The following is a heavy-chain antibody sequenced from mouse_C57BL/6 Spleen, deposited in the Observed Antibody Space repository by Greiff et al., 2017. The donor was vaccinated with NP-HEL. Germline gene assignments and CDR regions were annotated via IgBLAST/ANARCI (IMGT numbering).Heavy chain of an antibody. CDR3: AREAYGPFAY. Sequence: VQLQESGPELVKPGASVKISCKASGYAFSSSWMNWVKQRPGKGLEWIGRIYPGDGDTNYNGKFKGKATLTADKSSSTAYMQLSSLTSEDSAVYFCAREAYGPFAYWGQGTLVTVSA. D-gene: IGHD1-1*02. J-gene: IGHJ3*01. V-gene: IGHV1-82*01. CDR1: GYAFSSSW. CDR2: IYPGDGDT.